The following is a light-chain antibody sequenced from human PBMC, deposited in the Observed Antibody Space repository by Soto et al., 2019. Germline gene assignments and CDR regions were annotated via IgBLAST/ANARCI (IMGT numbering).Light chain of an antibody. CDR2: GAS. Sequence: EIVLTQSPGTLSLSPGERATLSCRASQSVSSSYLARYQQKPGQAPRLLIYGASSRATGIPDRFIGSGSGTDFTLTISRLEPEEFAVYYCQQYGSSPRTFGQGTKVEIK. V-gene: IGKV3-20*01. CDR1: QSVSSSY. CDR3: QQYGSSPRT. J-gene: IGKJ1*01.